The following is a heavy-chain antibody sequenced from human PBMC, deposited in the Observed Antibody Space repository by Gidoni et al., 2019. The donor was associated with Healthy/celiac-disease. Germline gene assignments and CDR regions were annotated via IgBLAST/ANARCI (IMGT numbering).Heavy chain of an antibody. V-gene: IGHV3-23*01. Sequence: EVQLLESGGGLVQPGGSLRLSCAASGFTFSSYAMSWVRQAPGKGLEWVSAIRGSGGSTYYADSGKGRFTISRDNSKNTLYLQMNSLRAEDTAVYYCAKDRMQQLYWYFDLWGRGTLVTVSS. D-gene: IGHD6-13*01. CDR1: GFTFSSYA. CDR2: IRGSGGST. CDR3: AKDRMQQLYWYFDL. J-gene: IGHJ2*01.